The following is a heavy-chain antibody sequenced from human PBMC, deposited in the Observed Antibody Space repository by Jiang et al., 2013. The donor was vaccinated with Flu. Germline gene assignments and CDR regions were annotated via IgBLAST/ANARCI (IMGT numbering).Heavy chain of an antibody. J-gene: IGHJ3*02. CDR3: AADSIYYYDSSGYYYSINAFDI. Sequence: EVKKPGTSVKVSCKASGFTFTSSAVQWVRQARGQRLEWIGWIVVGSGNTNYAQKFQERVTITRDMSTSTAYMELSSLRSEDTAVYYCAADSIYYYDSSGYYYSINAFDIWGQGTMVTVSS. CDR1: GFTFTSSA. D-gene: IGHD3-22*01. CDR2: IVVGSGNT. V-gene: IGHV1-58*01.